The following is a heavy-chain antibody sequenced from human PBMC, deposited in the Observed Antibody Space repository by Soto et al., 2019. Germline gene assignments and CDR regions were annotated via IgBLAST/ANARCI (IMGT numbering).Heavy chain of an antibody. J-gene: IGHJ4*02. CDR1: GFTFSSYA. V-gene: IGHV3-23*01. CDR2: MSGSGGST. D-gene: IGHD1-26*01. CDR3: AKDHAGSYWGIFDY. Sequence: EVQLLESGGGLVQPGGSLRLSCAASGFTFSSYAMSWVRQAPGKGLEWVSAMSGSGGSTYYAGSVKGRFTISRDNSKNTLHLQMNCLRAEDTAVYYCAKDHAGSYWGIFDYWGQGTLVTVSS.